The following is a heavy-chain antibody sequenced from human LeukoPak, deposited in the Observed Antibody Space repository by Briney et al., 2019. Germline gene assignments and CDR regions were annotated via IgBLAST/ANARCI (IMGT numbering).Heavy chain of an antibody. CDR3: ARVYPGRGMRYSYGSGHDY. J-gene: IGHJ4*02. V-gene: IGHV1-46*01. D-gene: IGHD5-18*01. Sequence: ASVKVSCKASGYTFTSYYMHWVRQAPGQGLEWMGIINPSGGSTSYAQKFQGRVTTTRDTSTSTVYMELSSLRSEDTAVYYCARVYPGRGMRYSYGSGHDYWGQGTLVTVSS. CDR1: GYTFTSYY. CDR2: INPSGGST.